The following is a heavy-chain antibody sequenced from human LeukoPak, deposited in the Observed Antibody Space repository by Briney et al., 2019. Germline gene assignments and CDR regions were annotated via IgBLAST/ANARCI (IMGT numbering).Heavy chain of an antibody. J-gene: IGHJ4*02. CDR1: GFTFSSYS. CDR3: ARDVGSGRYSASGPIDY. Sequence: GGSLRLSCAASGFTFSSYSMNWVRQAPGKGLEWVSFISSSSSYIYYADSVKGRFTISRDDAKNSLYLQMNSLRAEDTAVYYCARDVGSGRYSASGPIDYWGQGTLVTVSS. CDR2: ISSSSSYI. V-gene: IGHV3-21*01. D-gene: IGHD3-10*01.